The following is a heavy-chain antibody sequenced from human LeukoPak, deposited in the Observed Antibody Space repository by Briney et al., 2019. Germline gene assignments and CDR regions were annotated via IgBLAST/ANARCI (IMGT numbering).Heavy chain of an antibody. J-gene: IGHJ6*03. D-gene: IGHD3-10*01. Sequence: PGGSLRLSCAASGFTVGTNYMSWVRQAPGKGLEWVSLIYSGSSTYYANSVKGRFTFSRDNSKNTVYLQMNSLRAEDTAVYYCARVPYGNYHYYYMDVWGKGTTVTVSS. CDR2: IYSGSST. CDR1: GFTVGTNY. CDR3: ARVPYGNYHYYYMDV. V-gene: IGHV3-53*01.